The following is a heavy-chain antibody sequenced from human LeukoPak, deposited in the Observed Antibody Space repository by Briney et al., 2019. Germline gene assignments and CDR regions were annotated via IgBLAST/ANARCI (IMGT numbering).Heavy chain of an antibody. CDR1: GFTFSSYE. CDR3: ARDMEPDAFDI. D-gene: IGHD1-1*01. V-gene: IGHV3-48*03. J-gene: IGHJ3*02. Sequence: PGGSLRLSCAASGFTFSSYEMNWVRQAPGKGLEWVSYISSSGSTIKYADSVKGRFTISRDNAKNSLYLQMNSLRAEDTAVYYCARDMEPDAFDIGGQGTMVTVSS. CDR2: ISSSGSTI.